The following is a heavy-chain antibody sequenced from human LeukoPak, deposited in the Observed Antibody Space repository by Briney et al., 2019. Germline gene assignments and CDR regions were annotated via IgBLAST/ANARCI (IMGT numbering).Heavy chain of an antibody. D-gene: IGHD4-23*01. Sequence: SETLSLTCAVYGGSFSGYYWSWIRQPPGKGLEWIGNIYYSGSTNYDPSLKSRVTISIDTSKTQFSLKLNSVTAADTAVYYCARDGNSRSLQHWGQGTLVTVFS. CDR2: IYYSGST. J-gene: IGHJ1*01. V-gene: IGHV4-59*01. CDR1: GGSFSGYY. CDR3: ARDGNSRSLQH.